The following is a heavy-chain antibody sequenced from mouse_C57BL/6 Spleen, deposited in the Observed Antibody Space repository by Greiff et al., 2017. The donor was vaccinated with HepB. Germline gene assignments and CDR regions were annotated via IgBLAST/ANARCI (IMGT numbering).Heavy chain of an antibody. CDR2: ISDGGSYT. Sequence: VQLKESGGGLVKPGGSLKLSCAASGFTFSSYAMSWVRQTPEKRLEWVATISDGGSYTYYPDNVKGRFTISRDNAKNNLYLQMSHLKSEDTAMYYCARDKGSSYYAMDYWGQGTSVTVSS. CDR3: ARDKGSSYYAMDY. D-gene: IGHD1-1*01. CDR1: GFTFSSYA. V-gene: IGHV5-4*01. J-gene: IGHJ4*01.